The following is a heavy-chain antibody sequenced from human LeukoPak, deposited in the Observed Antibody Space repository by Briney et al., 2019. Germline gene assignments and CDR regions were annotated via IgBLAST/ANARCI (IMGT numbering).Heavy chain of an antibody. V-gene: IGHV1-8*01. J-gene: IGHJ4*02. D-gene: IGHD3-22*01. CDR1: GYTFTSYD. Sequence: ASVTVSCKASGYTFTSYDINWVRQATGQGLEWMGWMNPGSGKTGLAQKFQGRVTMTSNTSTSTAYMELSSLRSEDTAVYFCARASRQVKGYDSAGYYYFGYWGQGAVVTVSS. CDR3: ARASRQVKGYDSAGYYYFGY. CDR2: MNPGSGKT.